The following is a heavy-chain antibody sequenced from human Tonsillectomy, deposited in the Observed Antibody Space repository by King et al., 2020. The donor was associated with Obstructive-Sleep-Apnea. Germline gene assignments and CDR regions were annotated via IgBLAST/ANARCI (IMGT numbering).Heavy chain of an antibody. J-gene: IGHJ4*02. CDR1: GFSFSTYW. CDR3: ARENDNDTCGYSHYFDY. CDR2: IRQDGTEM. V-gene: IGHV3-7*03. Sequence: QLVQSGGGLVRPGGSLRLSCAASGFSFSTYWMTWVRQAPGKGLEWVANIRQDGTEMYYVDSVKGRFTISRDNAKNSLYLQMNSLRAEDTAVYYCARENDNDTCGYSHYFDYWGQGTLVTVSS. D-gene: IGHD3-22*01.